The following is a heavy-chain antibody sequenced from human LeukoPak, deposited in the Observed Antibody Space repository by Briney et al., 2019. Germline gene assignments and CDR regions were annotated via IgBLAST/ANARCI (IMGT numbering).Heavy chain of an antibody. J-gene: IGHJ4*02. CDR3: AKWGDYDVLTGYYDPDN. Sequence: QTAGTLRLYCAASGFIFSNYAMSWARQAAGKGLEWVSAIVGSGANTYYADYVKGRFTISRDNPRNTLYLQMNSLRAEDTAVYYCAKWGDYDVLTGYYDPDNWGQGTLVTVSS. CDR1: GFIFSNYA. CDR2: IVGSGANT. D-gene: IGHD3-9*01. V-gene: IGHV3-23*01.